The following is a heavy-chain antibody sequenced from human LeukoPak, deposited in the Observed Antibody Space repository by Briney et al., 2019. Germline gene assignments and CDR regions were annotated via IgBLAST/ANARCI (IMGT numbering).Heavy chain of an antibody. D-gene: IGHD6-19*01. Sequence: PGRSLRLSCTASGFTFGDYAMSWVRQAPGKGLEWVGFIRSKAYGGTTEYAASVKGRFTISRDDSKSIAYLQMNSLKTEDTAVYYCTRVPPSCSSGWLYYFDYWGQGTLVTVSS. CDR2: IRSKAYGGTT. J-gene: IGHJ4*02. CDR1: GFTFGDYA. V-gene: IGHV3-49*04. CDR3: TRVPPSCSSGWLYYFDY.